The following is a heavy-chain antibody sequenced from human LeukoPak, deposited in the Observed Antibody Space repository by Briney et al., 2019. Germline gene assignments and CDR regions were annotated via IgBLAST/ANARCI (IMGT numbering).Heavy chain of an antibody. D-gene: IGHD6-19*01. V-gene: IGHV3-23*01. CDR1: GFTFSSYA. Sequence: GGSLRLSCAASGFTFSSYAMSWVRQTPGKGLEWVSGISGSGGSTNYADSVKGRFTISRDNSKNTLYLQMNSLRAEDTAIYYCAKIPVSYSSGWSTFDYWGQGTLVTVSS. J-gene: IGHJ4*02. CDR3: AKIPVSYSSGWSTFDY. CDR2: ISGSGGST.